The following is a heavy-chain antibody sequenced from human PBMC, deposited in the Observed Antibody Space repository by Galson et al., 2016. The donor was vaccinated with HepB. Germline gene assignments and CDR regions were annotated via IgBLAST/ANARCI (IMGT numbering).Heavy chain of an antibody. CDR2: ISYDGSNK. V-gene: IGHV3-30*04. J-gene: IGHJ6*02. CDR1: GFTFSTYP. Sequence: SLRLSCAASGFTFSTYPMHWVRQAPGKGLEWVAIISYDGSNKYYADSVKGRFTISRDNSKNTLPLEMNSLRAEDTAVYYCARVGIAARYYYGMDVWGQGTTVTVSS. CDR3: ARVGIAARYYYGMDV. D-gene: IGHD6-6*01.